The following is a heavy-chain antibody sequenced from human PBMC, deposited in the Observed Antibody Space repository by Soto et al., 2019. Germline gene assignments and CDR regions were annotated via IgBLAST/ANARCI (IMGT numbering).Heavy chain of an antibody. Sequence: QVQLEQSGAEVKKPGSSVKVSCKAPGGTFRTAAISWVRQAPGQGLEWMGGIMPVFRTPDYAQKFQGRVTITADESTNTADMELSGLRSDDTAVYYCARDNDRPQLGGNYYYILDVWGQGTTITVSS. CDR2: IMPVFRTP. CDR1: GGTFRTAA. V-gene: IGHV1-69*12. D-gene: IGHD2-8*01. J-gene: IGHJ6*02. CDR3: ARDNDRPQLGGNYYYILDV.